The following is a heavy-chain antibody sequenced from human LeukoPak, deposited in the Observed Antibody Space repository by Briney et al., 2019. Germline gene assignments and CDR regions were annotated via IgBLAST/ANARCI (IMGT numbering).Heavy chain of an antibody. Sequence: GSLRLSCAASGFTFSRYAMHWVRQAPGKGLEYVSAISSNGGSTYYANSVKGRFTISRDNSKNTLYLQMGSLRAEDMAVYYCAREELVVVVGDYYYYGMDVWGQGTTVTVSS. D-gene: IGHD2-15*01. J-gene: IGHJ6*02. CDR2: ISSNGGST. V-gene: IGHV3-64*01. CDR3: AREELVVVVGDYYYYGMDV. CDR1: GFTFSRYA.